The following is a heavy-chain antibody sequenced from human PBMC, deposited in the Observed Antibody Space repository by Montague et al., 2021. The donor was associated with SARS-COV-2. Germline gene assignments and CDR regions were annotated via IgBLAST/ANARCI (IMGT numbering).Heavy chain of an antibody. CDR1: GGSISSSY. J-gene: IGHJ4*02. CDR2: IYYSGST. CDR3: ARSSGSYSTFDF. Sequence: SETLSLICTVSGGSISSSYWTWIRQPPGKGLEWIGYIYYSGSTSYNPSLKSRVTMSVGTSKNQFSLKLSSVTAADTAVYYCARSSGSYSTFDFWGQGTLVTVSS. D-gene: IGHD3-10*01. V-gene: IGHV4-59*08.